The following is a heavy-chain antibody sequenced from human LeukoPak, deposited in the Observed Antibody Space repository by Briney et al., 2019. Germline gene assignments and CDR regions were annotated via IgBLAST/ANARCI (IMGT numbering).Heavy chain of an antibody. CDR2: FDTQEGET. D-gene: IGHD3-10*01. Sequence: GSVKVSCAISGHTLTEFSIHWVRQAPGKGLEWVGGFDTQEGETIFAQNFQGRVTMTEDTSSDTAYMELSSLTSEDTAVYYCATPPVWFGEFMSGNSILGYFQDWGQGTLVTVSS. V-gene: IGHV1-24*01. CDR3: ATPPVWFGEFMSGNSILGYFQD. CDR1: GHTLTEFS. J-gene: IGHJ1*01.